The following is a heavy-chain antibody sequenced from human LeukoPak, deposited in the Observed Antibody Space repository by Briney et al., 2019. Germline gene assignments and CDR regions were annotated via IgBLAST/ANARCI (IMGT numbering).Heavy chain of an antibody. CDR2: VSYSGST. J-gene: IGHJ1*01. D-gene: IGHD3-10*01. V-gene: IGHV4-59*01. CDR3: ARDGSGYFHY. Sequence: SETLSLTCTVSGGSISSSYWSWIRRPSGKGLEWIGSVSYSGSTNYNPSLKSRVTISVDTSKNQFSLKLTSVTAADTAVYYCARDGSGYFHYWGHGTLVTVSS. CDR1: GGSISSSY.